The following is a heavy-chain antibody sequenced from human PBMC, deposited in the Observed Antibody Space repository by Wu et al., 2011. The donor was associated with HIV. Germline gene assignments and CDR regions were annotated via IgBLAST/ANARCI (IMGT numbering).Heavy chain of an antibody. J-gene: IGHJ1*01. D-gene: IGHD2-2*01. CDR2: ILPIFGAA. CDR1: GGTFSNYA. Sequence: QVQLVQSGAEVKKPGSSVKVSCKASGGTFSNYATSWVRQAPGEGLEWIGGILPIFGAADYAQKFQGRVTITADTSTSTVYMELSSLRSEDTAVYYCARGLGYCSSPSCLRTGFFQHWGQGTLVTVSS. CDR3: ARGLGYCSSPSCLRTGFFQH. V-gene: IGHV1-69*14.